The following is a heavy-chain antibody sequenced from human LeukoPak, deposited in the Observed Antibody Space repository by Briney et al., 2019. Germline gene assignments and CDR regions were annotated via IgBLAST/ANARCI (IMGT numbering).Heavy chain of an antibody. CDR1: GFTVSSNY. J-gene: IGHJ4*02. CDR2: IYSGGTT. D-gene: IGHD6-13*01. Sequence: PGGSLRLSCAASGFTVSSNYMNWVRQAPGKGLERVSVIYSGGTTFYADSVKGRFTISRDDSKNTLYLQLNSLRVEDTAVYYCARGATGEAGRFQSWGQGTLVTVSS. CDR3: ARGATGEAGRFQS. V-gene: IGHV3-66*01.